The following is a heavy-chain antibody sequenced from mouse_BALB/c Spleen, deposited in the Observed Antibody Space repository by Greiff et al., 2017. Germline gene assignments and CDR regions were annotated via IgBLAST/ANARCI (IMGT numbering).Heavy chain of an antibody. CDR2: ISNLAYSI. D-gene: IGHD2-3*01. J-gene: IGHJ4*01. V-gene: IGHV5-15*02. Sequence: EVQGVESGGGLVQPGGSRKLSCAASGFTFSDYGMAWVRQAPGKGPEWVAFISNLAYSIYYADTVTGRFTISRENAKNTLYLEMSSLRSEDTAMYYCARSMTLGAMDYWGQGTSVTVSS. CDR3: ARSMTLGAMDY. CDR1: GFTFSDYG.